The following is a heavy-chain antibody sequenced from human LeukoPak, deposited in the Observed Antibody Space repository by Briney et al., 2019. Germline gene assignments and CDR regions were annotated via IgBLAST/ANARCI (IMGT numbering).Heavy chain of an antibody. J-gene: IGHJ4*02. CDR2: ITSGGST. Sequence: PGGSLRLSCAASEFTVSGNHMSWVRQAPGKGLEWVSVITSGGSTFYADSVKGRFTISRDNSKNTLYLQMNSLRAEDTAVYYCARAPPGLRSPMAPFDSWGQGTVVTVSS. CDR3: ARAPPGLRSPMAPFDS. CDR1: EFTVSGNH. D-gene: IGHD3-10*01. V-gene: IGHV3-53*01.